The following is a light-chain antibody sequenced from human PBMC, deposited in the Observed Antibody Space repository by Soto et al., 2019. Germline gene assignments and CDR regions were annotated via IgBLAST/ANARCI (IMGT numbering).Light chain of an antibody. V-gene: IGKV3-20*01. CDR1: QSVSSNY. CDR2: GAS. Sequence: IVLPQSPGTLSLSPVERANLYWRASQSVSSNYLAWYHQKPGQAPRLLIYGASSRATGIPDRFSGSGSGTDFTLTISSLQPEDFATYYRLQYHSSWTFGQGTKVDIK. CDR3: LQYHSSWT. J-gene: IGKJ1*01.